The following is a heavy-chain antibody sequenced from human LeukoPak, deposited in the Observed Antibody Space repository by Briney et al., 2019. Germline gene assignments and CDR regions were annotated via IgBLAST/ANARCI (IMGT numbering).Heavy chain of an antibody. CDR1: GFTFSSYA. D-gene: IGHD3-22*01. Sequence: GGSLRLSCAASGFTFSSYAMSWVRQAPGKGLEWVSAISGSGGSTYYADSVKGRFTISRDNSKNTLYLQMNSQRAEDTAVYYCAKSTYYYDSSGYLHFDYWGQGTLVTVSS. CDR2: ISGSGGST. CDR3: AKSTYYYDSSGYLHFDY. J-gene: IGHJ4*02. V-gene: IGHV3-23*01.